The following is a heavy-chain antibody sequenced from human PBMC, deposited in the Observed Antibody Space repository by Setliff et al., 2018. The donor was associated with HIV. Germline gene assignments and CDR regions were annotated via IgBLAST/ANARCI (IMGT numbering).Heavy chain of an antibody. CDR2: INHSGST. D-gene: IGHD5-12*01. CDR1: GGSFSGYY. V-gene: IGHV4-34*03. Sequence: PSETLSLTCAVYGGSFSGYYWSWIRQPPGKGLEWIGEINHSGSTNYNPSLKSRVTISVDTSKNQFYLKLNSVTAADSAVYYCTLTSRLDGYFDPWGQGTLVTVSS. CDR3: TLTSRLDGYFDP. J-gene: IGHJ5*02.